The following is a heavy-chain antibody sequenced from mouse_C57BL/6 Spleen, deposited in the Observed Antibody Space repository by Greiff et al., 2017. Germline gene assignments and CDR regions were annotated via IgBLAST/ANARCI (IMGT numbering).Heavy chain of an antibody. CDR1: GYTFTSYW. Sequence: QVQLKQPGAELVKPGASVKMSCKASGYTFTSYWITWVKQRPGQGLEWIGDIYPGSGSTNYNEKFKSKATLTVDTSSSTAYMQLSSLTSEDSAVYYCAREGYDGYLFAYWGQGTLVTVSA. CDR3: AREGYDGYLFAY. J-gene: IGHJ3*01. D-gene: IGHD2-3*01. V-gene: IGHV1-55*01. CDR2: IYPGSGST.